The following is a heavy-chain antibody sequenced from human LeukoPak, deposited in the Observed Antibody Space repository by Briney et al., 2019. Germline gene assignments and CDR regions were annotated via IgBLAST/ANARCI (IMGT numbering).Heavy chain of an antibody. D-gene: IGHD6-6*01. V-gene: IGHV1-8*03. CDR1: GYTFTSYD. J-gene: IGHJ6*03. CDR3: ARGRGAARKGGYYYYFMDV. CDR2: MNPNSGNT. Sequence: ASVKVSCKASGYTFTSYDINWVRQATGQGLEWMGWMNPNSGNTGYAQKFQGRVTITRNTSISTAYMELSSLRSEDTAVYYCARGRGAARKGGYYYYFMDVWGKGTTVTVSS.